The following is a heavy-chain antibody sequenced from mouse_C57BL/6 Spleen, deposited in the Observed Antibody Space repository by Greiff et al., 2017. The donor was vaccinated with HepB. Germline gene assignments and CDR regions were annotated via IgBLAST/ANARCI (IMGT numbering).Heavy chain of an antibody. J-gene: IGHJ2*01. CDR2: IYPGDGDT. CDR3: ARRDDGYVLDY. V-gene: IGHV1-80*01. Sequence: LLESGAELVKPGASVKISCKASGYAFSSYWMNWVKQRPGKGLEWIGQIYPGDGDTNYNGKFKGKATLTADKSSSTAYMQLSSLTSEDSAVYFCARRDDGYVLDYWGQGTTLTVSS. CDR1: GYAFSSYW. D-gene: IGHD2-3*01.